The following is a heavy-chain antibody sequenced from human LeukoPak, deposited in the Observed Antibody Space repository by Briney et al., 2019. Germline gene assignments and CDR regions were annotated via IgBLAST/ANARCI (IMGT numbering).Heavy chain of an antibody. V-gene: IGHV3-30*18. Sequence: QPGRSLRLSCVASGFTFTNYGMHWVRQAPGKGLEWVAFISYDGSIKDYVDSVKGRFTISRDNSRNTLYLQMNSLRAEDTAVYHCAKDSADSGYTFDHWGQGTLVTVSS. D-gene: IGHD5-12*01. CDR2: ISYDGSIK. CDR1: GFTFTNYG. CDR3: AKDSADSGYTFDH. J-gene: IGHJ4*02.